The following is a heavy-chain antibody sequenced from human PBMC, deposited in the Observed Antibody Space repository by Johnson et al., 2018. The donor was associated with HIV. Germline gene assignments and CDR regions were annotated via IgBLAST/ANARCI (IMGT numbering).Heavy chain of an antibody. V-gene: IGHV3-66*01. CDR1: GFTVSRNY. CDR3: ARATTAHDAFDI. CDR2: IYSGGST. D-gene: IGHD1-1*01. J-gene: IGHJ3*02. Sequence: MQLVESGGGLVQPGGSLRLSCAASGFTVSRNYMSWVRQAPGKGLEWVSVIYSGGSTYYADSVKGRFTISRDNSKNTLYLQMNSLRAEDTAVYYCARATTAHDAFDIWGQGTMVTVSS.